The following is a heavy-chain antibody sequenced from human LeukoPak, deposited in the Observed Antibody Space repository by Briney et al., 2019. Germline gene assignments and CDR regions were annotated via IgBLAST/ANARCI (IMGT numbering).Heavy chain of an antibody. CDR3: AGAPYYYDSSAQFDI. D-gene: IGHD3-22*01. V-gene: IGHV1-18*01. CDR1: GYTFTSYG. J-gene: IGHJ3*02. Sequence: GASVKVSCKASGYTFTSYGISWVRQAPGQGLEWVGWISAYNGNTNYAQKLQGRVTMTTDTSTSTAYMELRSLRSDDTAVYYCAGAPYYYDSSAQFDIWGQGTMVTVSS. CDR2: ISAYNGNT.